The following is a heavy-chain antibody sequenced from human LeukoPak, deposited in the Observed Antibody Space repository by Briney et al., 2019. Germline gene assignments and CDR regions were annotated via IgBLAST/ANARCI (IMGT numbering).Heavy chain of an antibody. CDR3: AKDINVGDCSSTSCENYYYYYGMDV. J-gene: IGHJ6*02. CDR2: ISGDGGST. D-gene: IGHD2-2*01. Sequence: GGSLRLSCAASGFTFDDYTMHWVRQAPGKGLEWVSLISGDGGSTYYADSVKGRFTISRDNSKNSLYLQMNSLRTEDTALYYCAKDINVGDCSSTSCENYYYYYGMDVWGQGTMVTVSS. CDR1: GFTFDDYT. V-gene: IGHV3-43*02.